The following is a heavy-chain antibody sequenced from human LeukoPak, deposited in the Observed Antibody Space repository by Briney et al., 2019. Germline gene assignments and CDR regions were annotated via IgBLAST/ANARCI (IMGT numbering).Heavy chain of an antibody. CDR1: GFTFSSYG. CDR3: AKDDPDYYDRAFDI. J-gene: IGHJ3*02. CDR2: IWYDGSNK. Sequence: PGRSLRLSCAASGFTFSSYGMHWVRQAPGKGLEWVAVIWYDGSNKYYADSVKGRFTISRDNSKNTLYLQMNSLRAEDTAVYYCAKDDPDYYDRAFDIWGQGAMVTVSS. D-gene: IGHD3-22*01. V-gene: IGHV3-33*06.